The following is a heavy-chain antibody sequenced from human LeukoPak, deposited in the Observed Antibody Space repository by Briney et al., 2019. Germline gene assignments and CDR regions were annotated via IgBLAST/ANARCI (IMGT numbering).Heavy chain of an antibody. CDR3: ARFSYGTGGFDY. CDR1: GGSISSYY. D-gene: IGHD3-10*01. V-gene: IGHV4-59*08. Sequence: SETLSLTCTVSGGSISSYYWSWIRQPPGKGLEWIGYIYYSGSTNYNPSLKSRVTISVDTSKNQFSLKLSSVTAADTAVYYCARFSYGTGGFDYWGQGTLVTVSS. CDR2: IYYSGST. J-gene: IGHJ4*02.